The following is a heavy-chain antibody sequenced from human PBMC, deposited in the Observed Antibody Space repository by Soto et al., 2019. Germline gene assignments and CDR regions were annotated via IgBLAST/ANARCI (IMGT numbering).Heavy chain of an antibody. CDR3: ARDRGYCSSTGCYSVGMDV. CDR1: GFTFSSYW. CDR2: INSDGSST. J-gene: IGHJ6*02. V-gene: IGHV3-74*01. D-gene: IGHD2-2*01. Sequence: LRLSCAASGFTFSSYWMHWVRQAPGKGLVWVSRINSDGSSTSYADSVKGRFTISRDNAKNTLYLQMNSLRAEDTAVYYCARDRGYCSSTGCYSVGMDVWGQGTTVTVSS.